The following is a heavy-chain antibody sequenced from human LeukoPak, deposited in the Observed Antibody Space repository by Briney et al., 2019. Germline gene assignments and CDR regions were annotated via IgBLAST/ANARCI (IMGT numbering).Heavy chain of an antibody. CDR2: IIPIFGTA. Sequence: SVKVSCKASGGTFSSYAISWVRQAPGQGLEWMGGIIPIFGTANYAQKFQGRVTITADESTSSAYMELSSLRSEDTAVYYCARDLNLDIVVVVAANHYYYGMDVWGQGTTVTVSS. V-gene: IGHV1-69*13. D-gene: IGHD2-15*01. J-gene: IGHJ6*02. CDR3: ARDLNLDIVVVVAANHYYYGMDV. CDR1: GGTFSSYA.